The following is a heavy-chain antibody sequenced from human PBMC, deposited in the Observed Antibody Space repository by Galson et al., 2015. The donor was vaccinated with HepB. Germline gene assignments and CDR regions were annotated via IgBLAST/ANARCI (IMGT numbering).Heavy chain of an antibody. V-gene: IGHV3-15*01. CDR1: GFTFSNAW. Sequence: SLRLSCAASGFTFSNAWMNWVRQAPGRGLEWVGRIKSQTDGGTVAYAAPVKGRFTISRDDSRNTPYLEMISLKTEDTAVYYCSAPDYYGSGSPPWDNYYALDVWGQGTTVTVSS. J-gene: IGHJ6*02. CDR3: SAPDYYGSGSPPWDNYYALDV. D-gene: IGHD3-10*01. CDR2: IKSQTDGGTV.